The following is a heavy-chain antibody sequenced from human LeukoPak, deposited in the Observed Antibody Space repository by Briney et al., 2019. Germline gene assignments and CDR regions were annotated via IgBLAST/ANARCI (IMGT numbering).Heavy chain of an antibody. Sequence: SQTLSLTCTVSGGSIGSGDYYWSWIRQPPGKGLEWIGYIYYSGSTYYNPSLKSRVTISVGTSKNQFSLKLSSVTAADTAVYYCARNLVPAAFDYWGQGTLVTVSS. V-gene: IGHV4-30-4*08. CDR1: GGSIGSGDYY. CDR2: IYYSGST. J-gene: IGHJ4*02. CDR3: ARNLVPAAFDY. D-gene: IGHD2-2*01.